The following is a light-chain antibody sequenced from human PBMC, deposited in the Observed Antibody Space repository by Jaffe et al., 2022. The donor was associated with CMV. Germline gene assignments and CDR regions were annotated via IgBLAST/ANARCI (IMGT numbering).Light chain of an antibody. V-gene: IGKV1-5*03. Sequence: DIQMTQSPSTLSASLGDRVTITCRASQRIYSWLAWYQQKPEKPPKLLIYQASILESDVPSRFSGSGSGTEFTLTISSLQPDDVATYFCQQYYSYSWTFGQGTKVEI. CDR3: QQYYSYSWT. CDR2: QAS. J-gene: IGKJ1*01. CDR1: QRIYSW.